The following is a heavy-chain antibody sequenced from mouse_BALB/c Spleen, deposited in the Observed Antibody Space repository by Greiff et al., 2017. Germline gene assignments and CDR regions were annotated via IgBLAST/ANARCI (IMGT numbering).Heavy chain of an antibody. J-gene: IGHJ4*01. CDR3: TRTELYYRYAMDY. CDR1: GYTFTSYW. CDR2: IYPSDSYT. D-gene: IGHD2-14*01. Sequence: QVQLQQPGAELVRPGASVKLSCKASGYTFTSYWINWVKQRPGQGLEWIGNIYPSDSYTNYNQKFKDKATLTVDKSSSTAYMQLSSPTAEDSAVYYCTRTELYYRYAMDYGGQGTSVTVSS. V-gene: IGHV1-69*02.